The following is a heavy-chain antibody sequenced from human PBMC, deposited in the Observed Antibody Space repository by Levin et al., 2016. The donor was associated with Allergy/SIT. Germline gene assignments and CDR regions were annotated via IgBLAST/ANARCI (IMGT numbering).Heavy chain of an antibody. Sequence: WVRQAPGQGLEWMGIINPTGGGTSYAQKFQGRLTMTRDTSTSTVYMELSSLRSEDTAVYYCARGRQWLPREYWGQGTLVTVSS. CDR2: INPTGGGT. D-gene: IGHD6-19*01. J-gene: IGHJ4*02. V-gene: IGHV1-46*01. CDR3: ARGRQWLPREY.